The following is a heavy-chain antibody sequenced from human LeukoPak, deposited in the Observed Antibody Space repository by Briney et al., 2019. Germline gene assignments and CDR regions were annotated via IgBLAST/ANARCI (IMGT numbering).Heavy chain of an antibody. D-gene: IGHD5-18*01. CDR3: ASSQQLWLGFDY. CDR2: ISAYNGNT. V-gene: IGHV1-18*01. J-gene: IGHJ4*02. Sequence: ASVKVSCKASGYTFTSYGISWVRQAPGQGLEWMGWISAYNGNTNYAQKLQGRVTMTEDTSTDTAYMELRSLRSDDTAVYYCASSQQLWLGFDYWGQGTLVTVSS. CDR1: GYTFTSYG.